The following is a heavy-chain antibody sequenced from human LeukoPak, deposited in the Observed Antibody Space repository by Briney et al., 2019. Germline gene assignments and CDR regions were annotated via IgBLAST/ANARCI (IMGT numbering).Heavy chain of an antibody. CDR3: ARVVGATERFDY. Sequence: KSSETLSLTCTVSGGSISSGGYYWSWIRQHPGKGLEWIGYIYYSGSTYYNPSLKSRVTISVDTSKNQFSLKLSSVTAADTAVYYCARVVGATERFDYWGQGTLVTVSS. V-gene: IGHV4-31*03. J-gene: IGHJ4*02. D-gene: IGHD1-26*01. CDR1: GGSISSGGYY. CDR2: IYYSGST.